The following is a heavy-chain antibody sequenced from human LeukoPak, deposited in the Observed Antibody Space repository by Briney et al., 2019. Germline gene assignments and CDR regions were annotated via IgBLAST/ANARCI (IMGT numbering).Heavy chain of an antibody. V-gene: IGHV3-11*01. Sequence: PGGSLRLSCAASGFTFSDYYMSWIRQAPGKGLEWVSYISSSGSTIYYAGSVKGRFTISRDNAKNSLYLQMNSLRAEDTAVYYCARDNRRWSGYDAFDIWGQGTMVTVSS. J-gene: IGHJ3*02. D-gene: IGHD3-3*01. CDR3: ARDNRRWSGYDAFDI. CDR2: ISSSGSTI. CDR1: GFTFSDYY.